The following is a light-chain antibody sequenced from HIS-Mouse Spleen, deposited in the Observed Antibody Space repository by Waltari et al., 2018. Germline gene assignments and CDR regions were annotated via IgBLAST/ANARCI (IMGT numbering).Light chain of an antibody. V-gene: IGLV6-57*02. CDR1: SGSIASNY. CDR3: QSYDSSNWV. CDR2: EDN. Sequence: NFMLTQPHSVSESPGKTVTISCTGSSGSIASNYVQWYQQRPGSAPTPVIYEDNQRPSGVPVRFSGSIDSSSNSAPLTISGLKTEDEADYYCQSYDSSNWVFGGGTKLTVL. J-gene: IGLJ3*02.